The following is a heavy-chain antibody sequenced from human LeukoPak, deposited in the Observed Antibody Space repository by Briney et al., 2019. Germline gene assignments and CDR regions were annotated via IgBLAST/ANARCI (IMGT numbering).Heavy chain of an antibody. CDR2: INGGGSSA. CDR1: AFTFNTFW. CDR3: ARGNYYNMDV. J-gene: IGHJ6*02. V-gene: IGHV3-74*01. Sequence: GGSLRLSCAASAFTFNTFWMHWVRQAPGKGLVWVSRINGGGSSADYADSVKGRFIISRDNAKNTLYLQMNSLRAEDTAVYYCARGNYYNMDVWGQGTTVTVSS.